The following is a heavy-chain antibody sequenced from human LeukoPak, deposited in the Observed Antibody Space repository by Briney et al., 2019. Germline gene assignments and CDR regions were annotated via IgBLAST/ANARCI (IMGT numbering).Heavy chain of an antibody. CDR2: IYYSGST. Sequence: KPSETLSLTCTVSGGSISSYCWSWIRQPPGKGLEWIGYIYYSGSTNYNPSLKSRVTISVDTSKNQFSLKLSSVTAADTAVYYCARGGVVPAAIIHWGQGTLVTVSS. J-gene: IGHJ4*02. CDR3: ARGGVVPAAIIH. V-gene: IGHV4-59*01. CDR1: GGSISSYC. D-gene: IGHD2-2*02.